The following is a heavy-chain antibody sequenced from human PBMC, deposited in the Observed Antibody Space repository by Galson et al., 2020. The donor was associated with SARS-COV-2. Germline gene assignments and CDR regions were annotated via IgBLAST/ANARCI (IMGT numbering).Heavy chain of an antibody. J-gene: IGHJ6*02. CDR1: GFTLSSYA. CDR3: AKRKGIVDYYGLDV. D-gene: IGHD3-22*01. V-gene: IGHV3-23*01. Sequence: GESLKISCAASGFTLSSYAMILVLQAPGKGQEWVSTLTRSCNNTYYADSVKGRFTISRDNSKNTLYLQINSLRAEDAAVYYCAKRKGIVDYYGLDVWGQGTTVTVSS. CDR2: LTRSCNNT.